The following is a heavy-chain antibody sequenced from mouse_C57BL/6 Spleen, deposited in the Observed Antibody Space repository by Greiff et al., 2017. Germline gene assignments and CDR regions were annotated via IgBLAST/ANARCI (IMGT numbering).Heavy chain of an antibody. CDR3: ARSDYCISFDY. V-gene: IGHV1-64*01. Sequence: VQLQQPGAELVKPGASVKLSCKASGYTFTSYWMHWVKQRPGQGLEWIGMIPPNSGSTNYNEKFKSKATLTVDKSSSTADMQLSSLTSEDSAVYYCARSDYCISFDYWGKGTTLTVSS. J-gene: IGHJ2*01. D-gene: IGHD1-1*01. CDR2: IPPNSGST. CDR1: GYTFTSYW.